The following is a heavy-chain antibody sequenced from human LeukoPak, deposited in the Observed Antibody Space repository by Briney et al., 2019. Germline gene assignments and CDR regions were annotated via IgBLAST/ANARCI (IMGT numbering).Heavy chain of an antibody. J-gene: IGHJ3*02. Sequence: SVKVSCKASGGTFSSYAISWVRQAPGQGLEWMGGIIPIFGTANYAQKFQGRVTITTDESTSTAYMELSSLRSDDTAVYYCARERGGEGALDIWGQGTMVTVSS. CDR1: GGTFSSYA. CDR2: IIPIFGTA. D-gene: IGHD3-10*01. CDR3: ARERGGEGALDI. V-gene: IGHV1-69*05.